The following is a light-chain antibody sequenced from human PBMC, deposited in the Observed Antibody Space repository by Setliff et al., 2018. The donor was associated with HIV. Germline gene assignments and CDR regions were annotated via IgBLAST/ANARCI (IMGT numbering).Light chain of an antibody. CDR1: SSDVGAYNY. V-gene: IGLV2-11*01. J-gene: IGLJ1*01. CDR2: DVT. Sequence: SALTQPRSVSGSPGQSVTFSCTGSSSDVGAYNYVSWYQQHPGKAPKLMIYDVTKRPSGVPDRFSGSKSGNTASLTISGLQAEDEADYYCCSYAGSYTYIFGRGTKVTVL. CDR3: CSYAGSYTYI.